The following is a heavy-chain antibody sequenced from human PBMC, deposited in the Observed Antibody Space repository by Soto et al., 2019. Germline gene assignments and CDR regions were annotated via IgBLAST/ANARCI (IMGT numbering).Heavy chain of an antibody. CDR3: AKGHHYYDSSGYIQN. CDR2: ISYDGSNK. CDR1: GFTFSSYG. J-gene: IGHJ4*02. V-gene: IGHV3-30*18. D-gene: IGHD3-22*01. Sequence: AGGSLRLSCAASGFTFSSYGMHWVRQAPGKGLEWVAVISYDGSNKYYADSVKGRFTISRDNSKNTLYLQMNSLRAEDTAVYYCAKGHHYYDSSGYIQNWGKGTLVTVAS.